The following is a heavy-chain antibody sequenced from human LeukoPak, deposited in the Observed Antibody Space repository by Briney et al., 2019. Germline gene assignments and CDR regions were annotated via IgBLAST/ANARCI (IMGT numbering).Heavy chain of an antibody. V-gene: IGHV4-59*11. CDR1: GGSISSHY. CDR2: IYYSGST. CDR3: ARSGYSYGADASDI. J-gene: IGHJ3*02. D-gene: IGHD5-18*01. Sequence: SETLSLTCTVSGGSISSHYWSWIRQPPGKGLEWIGYIYYSGSTNYNPSLKSRVTISVDTSKNQFSLKLSSVTAADTAVYYCARSGYSYGADASDIWGQGTMVAVPS.